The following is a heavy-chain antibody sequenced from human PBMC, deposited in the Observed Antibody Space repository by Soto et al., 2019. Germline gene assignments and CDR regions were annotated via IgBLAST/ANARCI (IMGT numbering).Heavy chain of an antibody. J-gene: IGHJ4*02. V-gene: IGHV4-39*01. CDR2: IYYSGST. D-gene: IGHD2-15*01. CDR1: GGSISSSSYY. Sequence: SETLSLTCTVSGGSISSSSYYWGWIRQPPGKGLEWIGSIYYSGSTYYNPSLKSRVTISVDTSKNQFSLKLSSVTAEDTAVYYCARAPSVVVAARGYFDYWGQGTLVTVSS. CDR3: ARAPSVVVAARGYFDY.